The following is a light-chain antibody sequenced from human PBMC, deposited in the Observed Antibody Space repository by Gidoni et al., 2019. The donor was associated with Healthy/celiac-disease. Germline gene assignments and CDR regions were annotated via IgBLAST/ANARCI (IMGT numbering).Light chain of an antibody. J-gene: IGKJ2*03. CDR2: AAS. CDR1: QVISSY. V-gene: IGKV1-9*01. Sequence: DIQLTQSPSFLSASVGDRVTITCRASQVISSYLAWYQHKPGKAPNLLIYAASTLQSGVPSRFSGSGSGTEFTLTISSLQPEDFATYYCQQLNSYPRSFGQGTKLEIK. CDR3: QQLNSYPRS.